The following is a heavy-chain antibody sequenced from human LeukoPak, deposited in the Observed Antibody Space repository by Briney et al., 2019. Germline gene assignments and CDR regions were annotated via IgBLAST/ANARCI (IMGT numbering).Heavy chain of an antibody. CDR2: IDWDDDK. D-gene: IGHD3-22*01. J-gene: IGHJ4*02. V-gene: IGHV2-70*11. Sequence: SGPALVKPTQTLTLTCTFSGFSLSTSGMCVSWIRQPPGKALEWLARIDWDDDKYYSTSLKTRLTISKDISKNQVVLTMTNMDPVDTATYYCARKSGDSSGYYFDYWGQGTLVTVSS. CDR3: ARKSGDSSGYYFDY. CDR1: GFSLSTSGMC.